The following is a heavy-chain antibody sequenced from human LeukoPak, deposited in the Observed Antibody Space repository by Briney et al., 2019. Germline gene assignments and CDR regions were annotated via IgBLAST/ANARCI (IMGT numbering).Heavy chain of an antibody. D-gene: IGHD3-22*01. CDR1: GYTFTSYA. Sequence: ASVKVSCKASGYTFTSYAMNWVRQAPGQGLEWMGWINTNTGNPTYAQGFTGRFAFSLDTSVSTAYLQISSLKAEDTAVYYCARDAPGHYDSSGDYWGQGTLVTVSS. CDR2: INTNTGNP. V-gene: IGHV7-4-1*02. CDR3: ARDAPGHYDSSGDY. J-gene: IGHJ4*02.